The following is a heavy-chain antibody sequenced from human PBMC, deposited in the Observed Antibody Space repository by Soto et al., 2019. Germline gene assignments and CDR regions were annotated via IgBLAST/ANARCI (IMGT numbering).Heavy chain of an antibody. CDR3: ARGSGGWNCDY. Sequence: SETLSLTCTVSGGSISSGDYYWSWIRQPPGKGLEWIGYIYYSGSTYYNPSLKSRVTISVDTSKNQFSLKLSSVTAADTAVYYCARGSGGWNCDYWGQGTLVTVSS. D-gene: IGHD6-19*01. CDR1: GGSISSGDYY. V-gene: IGHV4-30-4*01. CDR2: IYYSGST. J-gene: IGHJ4*02.